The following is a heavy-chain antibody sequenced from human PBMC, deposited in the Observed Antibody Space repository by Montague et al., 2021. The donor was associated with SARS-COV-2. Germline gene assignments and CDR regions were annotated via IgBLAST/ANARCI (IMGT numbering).Heavy chain of an antibody. CDR3: TRSRYGFNLGSSYDS. V-gene: IGHV3-30*04. J-gene: IGHJ4*02. CDR1: GFAFDFYA. Sequence: SLRLSCAASGFAFDFYALHWVRRAPGKGLEWLADLSPDGTHMYVADSVKGRFTISRDNSKNMLYLQMNSLRVDDSAVYFCTRSRYGFNLGSSYDSWGRGTLVTVAS. D-gene: IGHD5-18*01. CDR2: LSPDGTHM.